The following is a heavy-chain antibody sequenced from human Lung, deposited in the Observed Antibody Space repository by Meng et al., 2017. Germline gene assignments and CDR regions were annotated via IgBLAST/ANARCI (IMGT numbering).Heavy chain of an antibody. Sequence: QVHLQKWCADLFKPSATLSLTCVVSGGSFSDYYWSWIRQPPGKGLEWIGEINHSGSTNYNPSLESRATISVDTSQNNLSLKLSSVTAADSAVYYCARGPTTMAHDFDYWGQGTLVTVSS. CDR1: GGSFSDYY. D-gene: IGHD4-11*01. V-gene: IGHV4-34*01. CDR3: ARGPTTMAHDFDY. CDR2: INHSGST. J-gene: IGHJ4*02.